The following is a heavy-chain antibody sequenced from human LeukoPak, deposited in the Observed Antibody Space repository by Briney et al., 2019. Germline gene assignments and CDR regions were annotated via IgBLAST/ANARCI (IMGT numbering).Heavy chain of an antibody. V-gene: IGHV3-9*01. CDR3: AKDRYYDSSGLDY. CDR1: GFTFDDYA. J-gene: IGHJ4*02. CDR2: ISWNSGSI. D-gene: IGHD3-22*01. Sequence: GGSLRLSCAASGFTFDDYAMHWVRQAPGKGLEWVSGISWNSGSIGYADSVKGRFTISRDNAKNSLYLQMNSLRAEDTALYYCAKDRYYDSSGLDYWGQGTLVTVSS.